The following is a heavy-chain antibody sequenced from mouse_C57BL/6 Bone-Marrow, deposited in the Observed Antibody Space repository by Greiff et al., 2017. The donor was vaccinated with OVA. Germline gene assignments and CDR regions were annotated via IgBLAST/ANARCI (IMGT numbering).Heavy chain of an antibody. CDR1: GYTFTSYW. Sequence: VKLVEPGAELVKPGASVKMSCKASGYTFTSYWITWVKQRPGQGLEWIGDIYPGSGSTNYNEKFKSKATLTVDTSSSTAYMQLSSLTSEDSAVYYCARGATTMDYWGQGTSVTVSS. V-gene: IGHV1-55*01. CDR2: IYPGSGST. CDR3: ARGATTMDY. J-gene: IGHJ4*01. D-gene: IGHD3-1*01.